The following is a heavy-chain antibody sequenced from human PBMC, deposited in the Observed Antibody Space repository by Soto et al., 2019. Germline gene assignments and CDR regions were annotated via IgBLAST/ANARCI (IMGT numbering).Heavy chain of an antibody. J-gene: IGHJ5*02. CDR1: GYTFTSYG. Sequence: QVQLVQSGAEVKKPGASVKVSCKASGYTFTSYGISWVRQAPGQGLEWMGWISAYNGNTNYAQKLQGRVTMTTDTSTSTAYRELRSLISDDTAVYYCARDGGYSYGFHWFDPWGQGTLVTVSS. CDR3: ARDGGYSYGFHWFDP. V-gene: IGHV1-18*01. D-gene: IGHD5-18*01. CDR2: ISAYNGNT.